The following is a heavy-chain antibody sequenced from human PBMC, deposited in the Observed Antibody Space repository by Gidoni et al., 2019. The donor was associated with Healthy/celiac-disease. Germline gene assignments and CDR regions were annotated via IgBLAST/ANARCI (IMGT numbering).Heavy chain of an antibody. CDR1: GGSISSSSYY. Sequence: QLQLQESGPGLVKPSETLSFTCTVSGGSISSSSYYWGWIRQPPGKGLEWIGSTYYSGSTYYNPSLKSRVTISVDTSKNQFSLKLSSVTAADTAVYYCARHILEPHDGWYFDLWGRGTLVTVSS. CDR3: ARHILEPHDGWYFDL. V-gene: IGHV4-39*01. J-gene: IGHJ2*01. CDR2: TYYSGST. D-gene: IGHD1-1*01.